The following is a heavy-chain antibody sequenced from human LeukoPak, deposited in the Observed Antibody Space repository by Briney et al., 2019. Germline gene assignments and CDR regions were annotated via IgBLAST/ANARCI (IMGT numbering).Heavy chain of an antibody. D-gene: IGHD3-22*01. CDR1: GFTFSSYG. CDR2: ISYDGSNK. CDR3: AKAPLDIYYDSSGGPLDY. Sequence: GGSLRLSCAASGFTFSSYGMHWVRQAPGKGLEWVAVISYDGSNKYYADSVKGRFTISRDNSKNTLYLQMNSLRAEDTAVHYCAKAPLDIYYDSSGGPLDYWGQGTLVTVSS. J-gene: IGHJ4*02. V-gene: IGHV3-30*18.